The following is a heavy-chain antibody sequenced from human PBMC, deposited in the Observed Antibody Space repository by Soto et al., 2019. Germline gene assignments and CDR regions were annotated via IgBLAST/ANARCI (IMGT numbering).Heavy chain of an antibody. CDR1: GAPFINTNC. CDR3: ARHDRYAKDV. CDR2: IHPSGSS. D-gene: IGHD1-1*01. Sequence: GRLPDPAPGLVNLWRTRPLTWAFLGAPFINTNCWGWAPHPPGKGLEGFGEIHPSGSSNYNPSLKSRVTISADKSKNQLSLTLNSVTAADTAVYYCARHDRYAKDVWGQGTTVTVSS. J-gene: IGHJ6*02. V-gene: IGHV4-4*02.